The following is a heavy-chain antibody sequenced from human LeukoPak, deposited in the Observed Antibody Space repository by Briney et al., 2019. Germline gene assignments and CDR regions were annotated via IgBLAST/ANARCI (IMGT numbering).Heavy chain of an antibody. D-gene: IGHD3-22*01. V-gene: IGHV1-2*02. Sequence: ASVKVSCKAPGGTFSSYAISWVRQAPGQGLEWMGWINPTSDGTTYAQKFQGRVTMTRDTSITTAYMELSRLRRDDTAVYYCAETSAFYFDSSGLVRWGQGTLVTVSS. J-gene: IGHJ4*02. CDR2: INPTSDGT. CDR1: GGTFSSYA. CDR3: AETSAFYFDSSGLVR.